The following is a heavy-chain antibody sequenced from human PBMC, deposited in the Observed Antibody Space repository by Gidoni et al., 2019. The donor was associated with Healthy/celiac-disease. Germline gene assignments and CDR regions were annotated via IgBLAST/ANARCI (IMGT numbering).Heavy chain of an antibody. CDR1: GGPSSRYA. CDR2: IIPIFGTA. Sequence: QVQLVQSGAEVKKPGASVKVSCKASGGPSSRYAISWVRQAAGQGLEWMGGIIPIFGTANYAQKFQGRVTITADESTSTAYMELSSLRSEDTAVYYGARGGHLGELSSAYWGQGTLVTVSS. J-gene: IGHJ4*02. D-gene: IGHD3-16*02. V-gene: IGHV1-69*01. CDR3: ARGGHLGELSSAY.